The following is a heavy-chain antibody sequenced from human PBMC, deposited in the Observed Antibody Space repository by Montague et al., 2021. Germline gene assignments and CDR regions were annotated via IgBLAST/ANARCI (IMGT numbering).Heavy chain of an antibody. CDR2: ISGKSSYI. Sequence: SLRLSCAASDFTSSSYTINWVRQAPGKGLEWVSYISGKSSYIYYTASVKGRFTISRDNAKNSLFLQMNSLRAEDTAVYYCARENWGSGRAFDIWGQGTMVTVSS. J-gene: IGHJ3*02. V-gene: IGHV3-21*01. CDR1: DFTSSSYT. CDR3: ARENWGSGRAFDI. D-gene: IGHD3-10*01.